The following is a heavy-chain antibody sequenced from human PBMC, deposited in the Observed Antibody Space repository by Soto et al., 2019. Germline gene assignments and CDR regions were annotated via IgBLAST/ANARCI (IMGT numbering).Heavy chain of an antibody. CDR1: GYTFTSYD. Sequence: QVQLVQSGAEVKKPGASVKVSCKASGYTFTSYDINWVRQATGQGLEWMGWMNPNRGNTGYAQKFQGRVTMTRNTSISTAYMELSSLRSEDTAVYYCARGPNSVPAAISYYYMDVWGKGTTVTVSS. J-gene: IGHJ6*03. V-gene: IGHV1-8*01. CDR2: MNPNRGNT. CDR3: ARGPNSVPAAISYYYMDV. D-gene: IGHD2-2*01.